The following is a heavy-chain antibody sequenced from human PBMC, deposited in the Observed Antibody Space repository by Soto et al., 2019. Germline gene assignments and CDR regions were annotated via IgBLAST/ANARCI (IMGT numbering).Heavy chain of an antibody. V-gene: IGHV1-18*01. CDR3: AIVLFLELPRQPRSTLFPTKRSSDL. J-gene: IGHJ2*01. CDR1: GYTFTSYG. Sequence: ASVKVSCKASGYTFTSYGISWVRQAPGQGLEWMGWISAYNGNTNYAQKLQGRVTMTTDTSTSTAYMELRSLRSDDTAVYYCAIVLFLELPRQPRSTLFPTKRSSDL. D-gene: IGHD1-7*01. CDR2: ISAYNGNT.